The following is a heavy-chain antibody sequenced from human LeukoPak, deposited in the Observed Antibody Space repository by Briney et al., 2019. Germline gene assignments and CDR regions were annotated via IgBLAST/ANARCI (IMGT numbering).Heavy chain of an antibody. CDR1: GYSFTSYW. V-gene: IGHV5-51*01. D-gene: IGHD4-17*01. J-gene: IGHJ4*02. Sequence: GESLKISCKGSGYSFTSYWIGWVRQMPGKGLEWMGIIYPGDSDTRYSPSFQGQVTISADKSISTAYLQWSSLKASDTAMYYCARLATVTTPRNTPNPYYFDYWGQGTLVTVSS. CDR3: ARLATVTTPRNTPNPYYFDY. CDR2: IYPGDSDT.